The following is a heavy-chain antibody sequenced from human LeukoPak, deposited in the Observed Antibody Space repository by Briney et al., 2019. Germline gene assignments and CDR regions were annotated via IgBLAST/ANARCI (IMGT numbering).Heavy chain of an antibody. J-gene: IGHJ4*02. CDR1: GFTFSSNY. Sequence: PGGSLRLSCAASGFTFSSNYMSWVRQAPGKGLEWVSVIYSGGSTYYPDSVKGRFTISRDNYKNKLYLQMNSLRAEDTAVYYCAREAVAGTFDYWGQGTLVTVSS. CDR3: AREAVAGTFDY. V-gene: IGHV3-66*02. CDR2: IYSGGST. D-gene: IGHD6-19*01.